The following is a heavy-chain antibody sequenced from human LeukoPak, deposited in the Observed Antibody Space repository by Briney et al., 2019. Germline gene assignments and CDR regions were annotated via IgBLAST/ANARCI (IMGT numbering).Heavy chain of an antibody. V-gene: IGHV3-30*18. Sequence: GGSLRLSCAASGFTFSSYGIYWVRQAPGKGLEWVAVISYDGSNKYYADSVKGRFTISRDNSKNTLYLQMNSLRAEDTAVYYCAKDQGYCSGGSCYPEGPIDYWGQGTLVTVSS. CDR2: ISYDGSNK. CDR3: AKDQGYCSGGSCYPEGPIDY. CDR1: GFTFSSYG. J-gene: IGHJ4*02. D-gene: IGHD2-15*01.